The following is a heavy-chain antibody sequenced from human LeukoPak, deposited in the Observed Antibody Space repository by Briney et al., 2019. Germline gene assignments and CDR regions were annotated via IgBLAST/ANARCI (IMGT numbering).Heavy chain of an antibody. D-gene: IGHD3-22*01. J-gene: IGHJ3*02. V-gene: IGHV3-30*02. CDR2: IVYDGSDK. CDR1: GFTFSSYG. CDR3: AVPYYYDSSGYHDAFDI. Sequence: PGGSLRLSCAASGFTFSSYGMHWVRHAPGKGLEWVAFIVYDGSDKYYADSVKGRFTISRGNSKNTLYLQMNSLRAEDTAVYYCAVPYYYDSSGYHDAFDIWGQGTMVTVSS.